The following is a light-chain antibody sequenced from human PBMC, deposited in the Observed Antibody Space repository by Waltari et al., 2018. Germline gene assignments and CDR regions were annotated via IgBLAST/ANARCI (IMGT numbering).Light chain of an antibody. CDR2: EVT. Sequence: SALTQPACMSGSPGQSITAPCPGTSRDIGNYDLVSWYQQFPGKAPQIIIYEVTERPSGISSRFSGSKSGNTAFLTISGLQAADEADYHCCSYGGPSSWVFGGGTKLTVL. V-gene: IGLV2-23*02. CDR1: SRDIGNYDL. CDR3: CSYGGPSSWV. J-gene: IGLJ3*02.